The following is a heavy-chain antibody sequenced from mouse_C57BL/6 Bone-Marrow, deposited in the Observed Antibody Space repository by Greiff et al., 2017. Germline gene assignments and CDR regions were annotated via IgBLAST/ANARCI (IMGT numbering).Heavy chain of an antibody. CDR2: ICPGSGST. V-gene: IGHV1-55*01. J-gene: IGHJ3*01. CDR1: GYTFSSYW. CDR3: ARVAY. Sequence: QVQLLQSGAELVKPGASVKISCTASGYTFSSYWITWVRQRPGQGLEWIGDICPGSGSTNYNERFKSKVTLTVDTSSSTAYMQLSSLTSEGSAVYYCARVAYWGQGTLVTVSA.